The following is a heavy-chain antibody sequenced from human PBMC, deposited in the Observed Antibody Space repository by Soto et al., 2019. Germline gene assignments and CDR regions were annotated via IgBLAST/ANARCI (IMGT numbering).Heavy chain of an antibody. Sequence: QVQLAESGGGVVQPGRSLRLSCAASGFTFSSYGMHWVRQAPGKGLEWVAVMSYDGSNKYYADSVKGRFTISRDNSRHTLYLQRGGRRAEDTAVYYFAREGGGERFLEWLPAVERAKGGGKYYFDYWGQGTLVTVSS. D-gene: IGHD3-3*01. CDR1: GFTFSSYG. CDR2: MSYDGSNK. J-gene: IGHJ4*02. V-gene: IGHV3-33*05. CDR3: AREGGGERFLEWLPAVERAKGGGKYYFDY.